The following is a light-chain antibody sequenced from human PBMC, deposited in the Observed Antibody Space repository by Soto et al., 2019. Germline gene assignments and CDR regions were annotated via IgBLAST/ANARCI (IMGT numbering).Light chain of an antibody. V-gene: IGLV1-40*01. J-gene: IGLJ1*01. CDR3: QSSDSSLIGYYA. CDR2: GNS. Sequence: QSVLTQPPSVSGAPGQRVTISCTGSSSNIGAGYDVHWYQQLPGTAPKLLIYGNSNRPSGVPDRFSGSKSGPSASLAITGLRAQDVADHYSQSSDSSLIGYYASESGTKLTVL. CDR1: SSNIGAGYD.